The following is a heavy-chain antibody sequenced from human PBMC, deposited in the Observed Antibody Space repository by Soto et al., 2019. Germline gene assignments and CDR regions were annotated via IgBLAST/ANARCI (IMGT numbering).Heavy chain of an antibody. J-gene: IGHJ4*02. V-gene: IGHV3-7*03. D-gene: IGHD6-25*01. CDR3: ARVTATEYEIEY. CDR1: GFMFGSYW. CDR2: IKRDGSEK. Sequence: GGSQRLSFTASGFMFGSYWMTRVRRAPGKGLKWVANIKRDGSEKHYVDFVKGRFTISRDNADNSVFLDMNNLRVDDTATYYCARVTATEYEIEYWGQEALVNVSS.